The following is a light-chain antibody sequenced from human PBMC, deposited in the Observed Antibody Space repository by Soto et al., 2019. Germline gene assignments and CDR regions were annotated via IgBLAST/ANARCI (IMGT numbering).Light chain of an antibody. V-gene: IGKV1-5*03. CDR1: QSISTW. Sequence: DIQMTQSPSTLSASVGDTVTITCRASQSISTWLAWYQQKPGKAPKLLIYKASSLQSGVPSRFSGIGSGTEFTLTFSSLQPDDFATYYCQQYNFYSRTFGQGTKVEIK. CDR3: QQYNFYSRT. J-gene: IGKJ1*01. CDR2: KAS.